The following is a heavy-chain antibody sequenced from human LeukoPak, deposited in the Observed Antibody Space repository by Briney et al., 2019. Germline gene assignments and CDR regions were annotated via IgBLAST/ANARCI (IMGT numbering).Heavy chain of an antibody. Sequence: GGSLRLSCAASGFTFSSHWMHWVRQDPGKGLEWVSGISWNSGSIGYADSVKGRFTISRDNAKNSLYLQMNSLRAEDTALYYCAKDDANFGGPVDWGQGTLVSVSS. CDR2: ISWNSGSI. CDR3: AKDDANFGGPVD. V-gene: IGHV3-9*01. J-gene: IGHJ4*02. D-gene: IGHD4-23*01. CDR1: GFTFSSHW.